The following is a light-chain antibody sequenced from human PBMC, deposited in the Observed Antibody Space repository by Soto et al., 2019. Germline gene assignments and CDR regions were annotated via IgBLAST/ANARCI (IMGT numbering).Light chain of an antibody. J-gene: IGKJ1*01. Sequence: EIVLTQSPGTLSLSLGERATLSCRASQSVTSHLAWYQQKPGQAPRLLIYGASNRATGIPDRFSGSGSGTDFTLTIGKLEPEDFALYFCQQYGSSPWTFGQGAKVEVK. CDR3: QQYGSSPWT. CDR2: GAS. V-gene: IGKV3-20*01. CDR1: QSVTSH.